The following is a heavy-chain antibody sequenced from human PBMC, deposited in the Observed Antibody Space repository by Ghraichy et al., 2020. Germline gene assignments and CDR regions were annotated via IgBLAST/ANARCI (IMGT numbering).Heavy chain of an antibody. Sequence: LSLTCAASGFTFSSYSMNWVRQAPGKGLEWISYIDSSSGLIFYADSVKGRFTISRDNAKNSLYLQMHSLRDEDTAVYYCARDHIWAFDYWGQGILVTVSS. D-gene: IGHD2-21*01. CDR1: GFTFSSYS. V-gene: IGHV3-48*02. J-gene: IGHJ4*02. CDR2: IDSSSGLI. CDR3: ARDHIWAFDY.